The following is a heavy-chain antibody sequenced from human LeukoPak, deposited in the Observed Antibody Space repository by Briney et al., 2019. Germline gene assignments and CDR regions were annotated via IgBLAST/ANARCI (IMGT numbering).Heavy chain of an antibody. V-gene: IGHV4-31*03. Sequence: SETLSLTCTVSGVSINSGASCWNWIRQHPGEGLEWIGFICDSRNAYYNASLKSRVSISLDTSENQFSLKLSFVTAADTAVYYCARGGRYCSSTSCYTFWFDPWGQGTLVTVSS. D-gene: IGHD2-2*02. J-gene: IGHJ5*02. CDR3: ARGGRYCSSTSCYTFWFDP. CDR1: GVSINSGASC. CDR2: ICDSRNA.